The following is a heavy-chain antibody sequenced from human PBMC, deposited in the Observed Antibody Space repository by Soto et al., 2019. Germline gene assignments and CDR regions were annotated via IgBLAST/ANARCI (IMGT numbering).Heavy chain of an antibody. CDR2: INTASYI. J-gene: IGHJ4*02. V-gene: IGHV3-21*01. D-gene: IGHD2-15*01. Sequence: EVLLVESGGGLGKPGGSLRLSCAASGFTFSTYSMNWVRQAPGQGLEWVSSINTASYIYYADSVKGRFTISRDDAKNALYLQMNSLRDEDTAVYYCAREGGYCNGGGCRYFDYWGQGTLVTVSS. CDR3: AREGGYCNGGGCRYFDY. CDR1: GFTFSTYS.